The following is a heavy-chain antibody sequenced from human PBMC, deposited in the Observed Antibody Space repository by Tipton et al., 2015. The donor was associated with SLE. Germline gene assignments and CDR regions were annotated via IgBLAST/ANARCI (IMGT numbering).Heavy chain of an antibody. J-gene: IGHJ6*02. V-gene: IGHV4-34*01. CDR1: GGSFSGYY. D-gene: IGHD6-13*01. Sequence: LRLSCAVYGGSFSGYYWSWIRHPPGKGLEWIGEINHSGSTNYNPSLKSRVTISVDTSKNQFSWKLSSVTAADTAVYYCAGSPEQQLVRGYYYYGMDVWGQGTTVTVSS. CDR3: AGSPEQQLVRGYYYYGMDV. CDR2: INHSGST.